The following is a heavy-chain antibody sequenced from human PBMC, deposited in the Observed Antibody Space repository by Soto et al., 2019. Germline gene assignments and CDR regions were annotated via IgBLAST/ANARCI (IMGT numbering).Heavy chain of an antibody. V-gene: IGHV1-2*02. CDR3: AREDYGDYLLFGY. Sequence: ASVKVSCKASGYTFTGYYMHWVRQAPGQGLEWMGWINPNSGGTNYAQKFQGRVTMTRDTSISTAYMELSRLRSDDTAVYYCAREDYGDYLLFGYWGQGTLVTVSS. J-gene: IGHJ4*02. CDR2: INPNSGGT. CDR1: GYTFTGYY. D-gene: IGHD4-17*01.